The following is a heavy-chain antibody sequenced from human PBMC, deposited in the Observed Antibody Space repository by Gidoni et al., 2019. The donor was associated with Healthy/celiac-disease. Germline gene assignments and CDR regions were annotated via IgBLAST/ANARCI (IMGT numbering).Heavy chain of an antibody. CDR1: GYTFTSYY. J-gene: IGHJ4*02. CDR3: ARVGYCSSTSCFRPFDY. Sequence: QVPLVQSGAAVKKPGASVKVSCQASGYTFTSYYMHWVRQAPGQGLEWMGIINPSGGSTSYAKKFQGRVTMTRDTSTSTVYMELSSLRSEDTAVYYCARVGYCSSTSCFRPFDYWGQGTLVTVSS. CDR2: INPSGGST. V-gene: IGHV1-46*01. D-gene: IGHD2-2*01.